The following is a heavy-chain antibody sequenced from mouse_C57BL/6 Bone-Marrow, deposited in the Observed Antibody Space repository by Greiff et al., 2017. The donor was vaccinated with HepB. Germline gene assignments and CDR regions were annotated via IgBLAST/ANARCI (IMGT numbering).Heavy chain of an antibody. CDR2: INYDGSST. CDR3: ARGERDGYGKYFDV. CDR1: GFTFSDYY. V-gene: IGHV5-16*01. D-gene: IGHD2-2*01. Sequence: DVKLVESEGGLVQPGSSMKLSCTASGFTFSDYYMAWVRQVPEKGLEWVANINYDGSSTYYLDSLKSRFIISRDNAKNILYLQMSSLKSEDTATYYCARGERDGYGKYFDVWGTGTTVTVSS. J-gene: IGHJ1*03.